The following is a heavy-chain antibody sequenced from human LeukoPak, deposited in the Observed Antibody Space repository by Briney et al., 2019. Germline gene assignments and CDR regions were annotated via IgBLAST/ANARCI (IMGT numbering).Heavy chain of an antibody. Sequence: ASVKVSCKVSGYTLTELSMHWVRQAPGKGLEWMGGFDPEDGETIYAQKFQGRVTMTEDTSTDTAYMELSSLRSDDTAVYYCARGLARTRTYYYGSGSYLPWFDPWGQGTLVTVSS. CDR1: GYTLTELS. CDR3: ARGLARTRTYYYGSGSYLPWFDP. D-gene: IGHD3-10*01. CDR2: FDPEDGET. V-gene: IGHV1-24*01. J-gene: IGHJ5*02.